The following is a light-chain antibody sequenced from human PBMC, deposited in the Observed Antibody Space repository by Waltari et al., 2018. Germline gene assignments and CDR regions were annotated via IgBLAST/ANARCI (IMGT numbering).Light chain of an antibody. V-gene: IGLV1-51*01. Sequence: QSVLTQPPSVSAAPGQKVTISCSGSSSNIGGNSVSWYQHLPGTAPKLLIYDTNKRPSGIPDRFSVSKSGTSATLGITGLQTGDEADYYCGTWDSSLSVYVFGTGTKVTAL. CDR1: SSNIGGNS. CDR3: GTWDSSLSVYV. CDR2: DTN. J-gene: IGLJ1*01.